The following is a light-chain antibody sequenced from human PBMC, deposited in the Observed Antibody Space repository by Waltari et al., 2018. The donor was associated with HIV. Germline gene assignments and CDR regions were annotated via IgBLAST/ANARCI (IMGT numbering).Light chain of an antibody. CDR2: AAS. Sequence: DIQLTQSPSFLSASVGDRVTITCRASQGIGSYLAWYQQKPGKAPKLLIYAASPVQSGVPSRFSGSGSWTEFTLTISSLQPEDFATYYCQQLNSYPRYTFGQGTKLEIK. CDR1: QGIGSY. CDR3: QQLNSYPRYT. J-gene: IGKJ2*01. V-gene: IGKV1-9*01.